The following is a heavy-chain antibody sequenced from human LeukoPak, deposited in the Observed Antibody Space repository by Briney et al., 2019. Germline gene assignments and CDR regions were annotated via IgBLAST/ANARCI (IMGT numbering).Heavy chain of an antibody. CDR1: GGSFSGYY. D-gene: IGHD5-18*01. CDR3: ARGELDTAMVSVWFDP. CDR2: INHSGST. Sequence: PSETLSLTCAVYGGSFSGYYWSWIRQPPGKGLEWLGEINHSGSTNYNPSLKSRVTISVDTSKNQFSLKLSSVTAAETAVYYCARGELDTAMVSVWFDPWGQGTLVTVSS. J-gene: IGHJ5*02. V-gene: IGHV4-34*01.